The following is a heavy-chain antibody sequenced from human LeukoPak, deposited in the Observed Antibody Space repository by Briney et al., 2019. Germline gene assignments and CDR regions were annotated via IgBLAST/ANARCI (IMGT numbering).Heavy chain of an antibody. CDR3: ARSSGHSYGDFDY. J-gene: IGHJ4*02. CDR1: GVSITSNY. CDR2: THHSGST. Sequence: SETLSLTCSVSGVSITSNYWSWIRQPPRKGLEWIGYTHHSGSTSYNTSLKRRITIPLDTSNNQFSLKLSSVTAADTAVYYCARSSGHSYGDFDYWGQGTLVTVSS. D-gene: IGHD5-18*01. V-gene: IGHV4-59*01.